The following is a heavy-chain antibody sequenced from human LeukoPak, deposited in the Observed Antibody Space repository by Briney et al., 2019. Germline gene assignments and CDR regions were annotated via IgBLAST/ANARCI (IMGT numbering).Heavy chain of an antibody. V-gene: IGHV5-51*01. J-gene: IGHJ3*01. CDR1: GYRFNAYW. CDR3: ARPNITSYYDSRGYDAFDV. Sequence: GESLKISCRGSGYRFNAYWIAWVRQMPGKGLEWMGIIYPADSDTRYSPSFQGRVTISADKSVRTAYLQWSSLKASDTAMYYCARPNITSYYDSRGYDAFDVWGQGTMVTVSS. D-gene: IGHD3-22*01. CDR2: IYPADSDT.